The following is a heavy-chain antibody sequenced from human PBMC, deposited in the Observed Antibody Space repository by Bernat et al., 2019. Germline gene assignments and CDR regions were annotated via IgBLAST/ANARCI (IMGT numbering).Heavy chain of an antibody. Sequence: QLQLQESGPGLGKASETLSLTCTFSGGSISSSSYYWGWIRHPPGKGLEWIGSIYYSGSTEYNPSLNSRVTISVDTSKNQFSLKLSSVTAPDTAVYYCSRHRGSSWYNPFDYWGQGTLVTVSS. CDR2: IYYSGST. V-gene: IGHV4-39*01. J-gene: IGHJ4*02. D-gene: IGHD6-13*01. CDR1: GGSISSSSYY. CDR3: SRHRGSSWYNPFDY.